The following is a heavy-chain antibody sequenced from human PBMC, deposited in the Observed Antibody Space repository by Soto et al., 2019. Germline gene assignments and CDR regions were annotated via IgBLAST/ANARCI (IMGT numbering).Heavy chain of an antibody. D-gene: IGHD3-22*01. Sequence: PGGSLRLSCASSGFTFSSYGMHWVRQAPGKGLEWVAVIWYDGSNKYYADSVKGRFTISRDNSKNTLYLQMNSLRAEDTAVYYCARDDYPYYDDSSGYHFDYWGQGALVTVSS. CDR3: ARDDYPYYDDSSGYHFDY. V-gene: IGHV3-33*01. J-gene: IGHJ4*02. CDR2: IWYDGSNK. CDR1: GFTFSSYG.